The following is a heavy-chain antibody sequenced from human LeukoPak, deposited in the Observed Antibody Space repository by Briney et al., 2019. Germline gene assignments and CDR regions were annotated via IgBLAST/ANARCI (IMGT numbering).Heavy chain of an antibody. V-gene: IGHV4-39*07. Sequence: SETLSLTCTVSGGSISTSSYYWGWIRQPPGKGLEWIVSIYYSGSTYCNPSLKSRVTISVDTSKNQFSLKLSSVTAADTAVYYCARYCSSTSCYIEGYYFDYWGQGTLVTISS. CDR3: ARYCSSTSCYIEGYYFDY. D-gene: IGHD2-2*02. J-gene: IGHJ4*02. CDR2: IYYSGST. CDR1: GGSISTSSYY.